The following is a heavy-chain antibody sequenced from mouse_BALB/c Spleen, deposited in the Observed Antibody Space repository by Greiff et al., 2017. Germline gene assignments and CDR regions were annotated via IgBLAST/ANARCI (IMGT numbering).Heavy chain of an antibody. CDR2: IYPSDSYT. V-gene: IGHV1-69*02. CDR3: TREDYYGSSYVDY. CDR1: GYTFTSYW. D-gene: IGHD1-1*01. Sequence: VQLQQPGAELVRPGASVKLSCKASGYTFTSYWINWVKQRPGQGLEWIGNIYPSDSYTNYNQKFKDKATLTVDKSSSTAYMQLSSPTSEDSAVYYCTREDYYGSSYVDYWGQGTTLTVSS. J-gene: IGHJ2*01.